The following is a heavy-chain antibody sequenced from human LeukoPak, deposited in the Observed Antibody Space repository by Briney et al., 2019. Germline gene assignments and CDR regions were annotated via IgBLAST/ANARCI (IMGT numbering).Heavy chain of an antibody. V-gene: IGHV4-59*01. CDR1: GGSISNYY. Sequence: SETLSLTCTVSGGSISNYYWSWFRQPPGKGLDWIGYIYHDGSTNYNPSLKSRVTISVDTSKDQFSLKLTSVTAADTAVYYCARGGSSGWFDFDYWGQGTLVTVSS. J-gene: IGHJ4*02. D-gene: IGHD6-19*01. CDR2: IYHDGST. CDR3: ARGGSSGWFDFDY.